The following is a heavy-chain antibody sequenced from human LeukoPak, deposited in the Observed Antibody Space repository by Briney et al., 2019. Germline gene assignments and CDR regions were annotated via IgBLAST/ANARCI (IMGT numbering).Heavy chain of an antibody. D-gene: IGHD2-21*02. J-gene: IGHJ4*02. Sequence: SETLSLTCTVSGGSIGSYYWSWIRQPPGKGLEWIGYIYYSGSTNYNPSLKSRVTISVDTSKNQFSLKLSSVTAADTAVYYCARQLREFDFDYWGQGTLVTVSS. CDR2: IYYSGST. CDR1: GGSIGSYY. CDR3: ARQLREFDFDY. V-gene: IGHV4-59*08.